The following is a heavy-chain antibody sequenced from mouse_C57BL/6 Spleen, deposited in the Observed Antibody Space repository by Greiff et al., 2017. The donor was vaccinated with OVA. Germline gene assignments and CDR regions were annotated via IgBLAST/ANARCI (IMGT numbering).Heavy chain of an antibody. J-gene: IGHJ2*01. CDR3: ARHRASITTVVAFDY. V-gene: IGHV5-6*01. CDR1: GFTFSSYG. CDR2: ISSGGSYT. D-gene: IGHD1-1*01. Sequence: EVQGVESGGDLVKPGGSLKLSCAASGFTFSSYGMSWVRQTPDKRLECVATISSGGSYTYYPDSVKGRFTISRDNAKNTLYLQMSSLKSEDTAMYYCARHRASITTVVAFDYWGQGTTLTVSS.